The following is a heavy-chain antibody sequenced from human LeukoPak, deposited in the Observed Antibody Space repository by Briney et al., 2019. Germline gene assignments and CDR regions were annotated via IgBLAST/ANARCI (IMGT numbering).Heavy chain of an antibody. CDR2: IYHSGST. J-gene: IGHJ4*02. CDR3: ARGVWRDGYRQFDY. V-gene: IGHV4-30-2*01. Sequence: PSETLSLTCAVSGGSISSGGYSWGWIRQPPGKGLEWIGYIYHSGSTYYNPSLKSRVTISVDRSKNQFSLKLSSVTAADTAVYYCARGVWRDGYRQFDYWGQGTLVTVSS. CDR1: GGSISSGGYS. D-gene: IGHD5-24*01.